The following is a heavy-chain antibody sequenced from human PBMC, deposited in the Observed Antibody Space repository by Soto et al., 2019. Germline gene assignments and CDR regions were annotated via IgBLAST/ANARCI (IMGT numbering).Heavy chain of an antibody. CDR2: ISSSSSYI. Sequence: PGGSLRLSCAASGFTFSSYSMNWVRQAPGKGLEWVSSISSSSSYIYYADSVKGRFTISRDNAKNSLYLQMNSLRAEDTAVYYCARDVQATDAFDIWGQGSPGHRLL. J-gene: IGHJ3*02. CDR1: GFTFSSYS. CDR3: ARDVQATDAFDI. V-gene: IGHV3-21*01.